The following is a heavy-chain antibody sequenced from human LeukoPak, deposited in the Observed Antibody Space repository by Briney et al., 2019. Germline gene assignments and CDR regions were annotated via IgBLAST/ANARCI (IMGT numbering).Heavy chain of an antibody. D-gene: IGHD2-21*02. V-gene: IGHV3-23*01. CDR1: GFTFSGNA. CDR2: ISGSGATT. J-gene: IGHJ4*02. Sequence: GSLSPSSAASGFTFSGNAMSWVRQAPGKGLEWVSAISGSGATTSYAASGKGRFTISRDNSKNPLYLQMNSLRAEDTAVYYCAKDGGAHIVVVTAGFDYWGQGTLVTVSS. CDR3: AKDGGAHIVVVTAGFDY.